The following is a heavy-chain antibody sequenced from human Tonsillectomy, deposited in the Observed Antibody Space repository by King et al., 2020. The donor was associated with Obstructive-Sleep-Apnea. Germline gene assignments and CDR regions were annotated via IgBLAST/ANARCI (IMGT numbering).Heavy chain of an antibody. J-gene: IGHJ6*02. CDR2: IKHEGSEK. Sequence: VQLVESGGGLVQPGGSLRLSCEASGFTFSTYWMSWVRQAPGKGLEWVANIKHEGSEKYYVGSVNGRFTISRDNAKNSLYLQMNGLRAEDTAVYYCANVAAAGSSKYYYGMDVWGQGTTVTVSS. CDR3: ANVAAAGSSKYYYGMDV. V-gene: IGHV3-7*01. D-gene: IGHD6-13*01. CDR1: GFTFSTYW.